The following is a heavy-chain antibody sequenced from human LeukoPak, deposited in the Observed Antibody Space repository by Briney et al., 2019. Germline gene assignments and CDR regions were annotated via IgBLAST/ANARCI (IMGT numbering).Heavy chain of an antibody. CDR3: ARVGWPDYHYYYMDV. D-gene: IGHD2-15*01. CDR2: IYYSGST. Sequence: SETLSLTCTVSGGSISSYYWSWIRQPPGKGLEWIGYIYYSGSTNYNPSLKSRVTISVDTSKNQFSLKLSSVTAADTAVYYCARVGWPDYHYYYMDVWGKGTTVTVSS. CDR1: GGSISSYY. J-gene: IGHJ6*03. V-gene: IGHV4-59*01.